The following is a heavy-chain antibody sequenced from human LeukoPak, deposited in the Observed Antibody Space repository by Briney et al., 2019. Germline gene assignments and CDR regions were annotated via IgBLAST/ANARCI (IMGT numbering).Heavy chain of an antibody. Sequence: SETLSLTCTVSGGSINSSTFYWGWIRQPPGKGLEWIGSIYYDGSTYYNPSLKSRVTISVDTSKNQYSLKLTSVTAADTAVYFCARRSDSGSDDGEDYFDYWGQGTLVTVSS. CDR2: IYYDGST. CDR3: ARRSDSGSDDGEDYFDY. J-gene: IGHJ4*02. D-gene: IGHD1-26*01. V-gene: IGHV4-39*01. CDR1: GGSINSSTFY.